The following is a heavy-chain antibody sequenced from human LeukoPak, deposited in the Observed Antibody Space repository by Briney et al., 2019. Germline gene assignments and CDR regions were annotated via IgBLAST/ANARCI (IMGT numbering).Heavy chain of an antibody. D-gene: IGHD1-26*01. CDR2: IDPSDSYT. J-gene: IGHJ5*02. Sequence: GESLKISCKGSGYSFTSYWISWVRQIPGKGLEWMGRIDPSDSYTNYSPSFQGHVTISADKSISTAYLQWSSLKASDTAMYYCARHGVGSPPTPYNWFDPWGQGTLVTVSS. V-gene: IGHV5-10-1*01. CDR3: ARHGVGSPPTPYNWFDP. CDR1: GYSFTSYW.